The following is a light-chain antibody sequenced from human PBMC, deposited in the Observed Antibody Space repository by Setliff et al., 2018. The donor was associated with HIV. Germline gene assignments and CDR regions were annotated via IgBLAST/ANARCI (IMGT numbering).Light chain of an antibody. CDR3: CSYAGSYKV. Sequence: QSVLTQPRSVSGSPGQSVTISCTGTSSDVGIYNYVSWYQHHPGKGPKLVIYDVSKRPSGVPDRFSGSKSGNTASLTISGLQAEDEADYYCCSYAGSYKVFGTGTKVTVL. V-gene: IGLV2-11*01. CDR2: DVS. CDR1: SSDVGIYNY. J-gene: IGLJ1*01.